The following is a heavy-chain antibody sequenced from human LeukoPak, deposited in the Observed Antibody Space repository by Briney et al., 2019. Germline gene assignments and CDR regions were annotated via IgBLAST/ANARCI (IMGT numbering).Heavy chain of an antibody. CDR1: GGSISSYY. D-gene: IGHD1-26*01. Sequence: SETLSLTCTVSGGSISSYYWSWIRQPPGKGLEWIGYIYYSGSTNYNPSLKSRVTISVDTSKNQFSLKLSSVTAADTAVYYCARDNSGSYYSPGGAFDIWGQGTMVTVSS. J-gene: IGHJ3*02. CDR3: ARDNSGSYYSPGGAFDI. V-gene: IGHV4-59*01. CDR2: IYYSGST.